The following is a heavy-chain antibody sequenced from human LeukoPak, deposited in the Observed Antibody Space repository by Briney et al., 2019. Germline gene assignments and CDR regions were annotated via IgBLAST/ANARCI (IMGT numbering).Heavy chain of an antibody. Sequence: GGSLRLSCAASGFTVSSNYMSWVRQAPGKGLEWVSSISSSSSYMYYADSVKGRFTISRDNSKNTLYLQMNSLRAEDTAVYYCARDYYDSSGYLNWFDPWGQGTLVTVSS. CDR1: GFTVSSNY. V-gene: IGHV3-21*04. CDR2: ISSSSSYM. CDR3: ARDYYDSSGYLNWFDP. J-gene: IGHJ5*02. D-gene: IGHD3-22*01.